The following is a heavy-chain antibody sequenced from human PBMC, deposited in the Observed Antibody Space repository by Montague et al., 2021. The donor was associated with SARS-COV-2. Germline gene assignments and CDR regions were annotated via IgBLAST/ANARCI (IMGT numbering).Heavy chain of an antibody. J-gene: IGHJ3*02. CDR3: ARLGYYDSSGYSSQWQRSNAFDI. CDR2: IYHTGST. CDR1: GDSISTDNW. D-gene: IGHD3-22*01. Sequence: SETLSLTCVVSGDSISTDNWWTWVRLPPGKGLERVGEIYHTGSTKYKPSLKSRVSMSVDKSWNQFSLKLSSVTAADTAVYYCARLGYYDSSGYSSQWQRSNAFDIWGQGTMVTVSS. V-gene: IGHV4-4*02.